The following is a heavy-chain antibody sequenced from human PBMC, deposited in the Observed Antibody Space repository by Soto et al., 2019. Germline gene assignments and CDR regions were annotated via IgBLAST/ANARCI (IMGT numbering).Heavy chain of an antibody. J-gene: IGHJ6*03. V-gene: IGHV3-21*01. Sequence: GGSLRLSCAASGFTFSSYSMNWVRQAPGKGLEWVSSISSSSSYIYYADSVKGRFTISRDNAKNSLYLQMNSLRAEDTAVYYCARPLRSFDRGFGELLFYYYYYMDVWGKGTTVTVSS. D-gene: IGHD3-10*01. CDR1: GFTFSSYS. CDR3: ARPLRSFDRGFGELLFYYYYYMDV. CDR2: ISSSSSYI.